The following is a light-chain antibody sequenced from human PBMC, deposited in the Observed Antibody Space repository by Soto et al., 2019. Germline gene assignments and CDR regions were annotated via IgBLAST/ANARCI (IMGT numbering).Light chain of an antibody. J-gene: IGKJ5*01. CDR3: QQRNDWRRGT. CDR1: QSISSQ. V-gene: IGKV3-11*01. CDR2: DAS. Sequence: SVLPQSPASLSLSPGEGATLSCRAIQSISSQLVWYQQIPGEAPRLLIYDASNRATGVPVRFSGSGSGTDFTLTISSLEPEDFAVYYCQQRNDWRRGTFGQGTRLEIK.